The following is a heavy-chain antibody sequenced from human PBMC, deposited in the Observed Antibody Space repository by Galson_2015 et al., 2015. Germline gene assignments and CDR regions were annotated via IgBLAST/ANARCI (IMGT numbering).Heavy chain of an antibody. CDR2: ITTGTSFT. J-gene: IGHJ6*02. V-gene: IGHV3-11*06. CDR3: ARGKITFGGFGGMDV. D-gene: IGHD3-16*01. CDR1: GFTFSDFY. Sequence: SLRLSCAASGFTFSDFYMSWIRQAPGKGLEWISYITTGTSFTYYADSVEGRFTISRDNAKNSVYLQTDSLRAEDAAVYYCARGKITFGGFGGMDVWGQGTTVIVSS.